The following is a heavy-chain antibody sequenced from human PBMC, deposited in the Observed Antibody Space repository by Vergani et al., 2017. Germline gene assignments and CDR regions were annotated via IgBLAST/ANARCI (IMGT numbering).Heavy chain of an antibody. CDR2: IYYSGST. D-gene: IGHD1-26*01. Sequence: QVQLQESGPGLVKPSQTLSLTCTVSGGSISSGSYYWGWIRQPPGKGLEWIGSIYYSGSTYYNPSLKSRVTISVDTSKNQFSLKLSSVTAADTAVYYCARYSGSHLTLDYWGQGTLVTVSS. CDR3: ARYSGSHLTLDY. CDR1: GGSISSGSYY. V-gene: IGHV4-39*01. J-gene: IGHJ4*02.